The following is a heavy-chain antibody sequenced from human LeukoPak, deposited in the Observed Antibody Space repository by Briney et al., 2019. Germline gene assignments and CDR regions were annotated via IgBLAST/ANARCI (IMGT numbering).Heavy chain of an antibody. CDR3: ARDHGTMVRGVIYYFDY. Sequence: ASVKVSCKASRYTFTGYYMHWVRQAPGQGLEWMGWINPNSGGTNYAQKFQGRVTMTRDTSISTAYVELSRLRSDDTAVYYCARDHGTMVRGVIYYFDYWGQGTLVTVSS. J-gene: IGHJ4*02. CDR1: RYTFTGYY. D-gene: IGHD3-10*01. CDR2: INPNSGGT. V-gene: IGHV1-2*02.